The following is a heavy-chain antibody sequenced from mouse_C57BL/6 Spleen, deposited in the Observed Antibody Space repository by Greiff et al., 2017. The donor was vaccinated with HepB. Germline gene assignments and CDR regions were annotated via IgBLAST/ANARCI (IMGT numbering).Heavy chain of an antibody. CDR2: ISDGGSYT. Sequence: EVQGVESGGGLVKPGGSLKLSCAASGFTFSSYAMSRVRQTPEKRLEWVATISDGGSYTYYPDNVKGRFTISRDNAKNNLYLQMSHLKSEDTAMYYCARDVVYYDYDGAMDYWGQGTSVTVSS. CDR1: GFTFSSYA. CDR3: ARDVVYYDYDGAMDY. J-gene: IGHJ4*01. D-gene: IGHD2-4*01. V-gene: IGHV5-4*01.